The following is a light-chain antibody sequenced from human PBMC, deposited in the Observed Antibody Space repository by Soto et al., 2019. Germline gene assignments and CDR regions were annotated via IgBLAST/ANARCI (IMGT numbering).Light chain of an antibody. V-gene: IGLV2-8*01. Sequence: QSVLTQPPSASGSPGQSVTISCTGTSSDAGGYNYVSWYQQHPGKAPKLMIYEVSKRPSGVPDRFSGSKSGNTASLTVSGLQAEDEADYYCSSYAGSNNRVFGTGTKLTVL. CDR3: SSYAGSNNRV. CDR2: EVS. CDR1: SSDAGGYNY. J-gene: IGLJ1*01.